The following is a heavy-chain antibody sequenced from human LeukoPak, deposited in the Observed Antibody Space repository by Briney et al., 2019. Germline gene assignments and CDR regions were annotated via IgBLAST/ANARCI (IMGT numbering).Heavy chain of an antibody. CDR2: INPNSGGT. CDR1: GYTFTGYY. J-gene: IGHJ4*02. V-gene: IGHV1-2*02. D-gene: IGHD3-10*01. Sequence: GASVKVSCKASGYTFTGYYMHWVRQAPGQGLEWMGWINPNSGGTNYAQKFQGRVTMTRDTSISTAYMELSRLRSDDTAVYYCARVPRSFYGSGSYQDYWGQGTLVTVSS. CDR3: ARVPRSFYGSGSYQDY.